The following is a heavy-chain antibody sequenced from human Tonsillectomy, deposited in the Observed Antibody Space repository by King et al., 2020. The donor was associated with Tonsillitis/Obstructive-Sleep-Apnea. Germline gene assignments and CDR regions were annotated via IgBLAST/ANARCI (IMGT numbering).Heavy chain of an antibody. Sequence: QLQESGPGLVKPSETLSLTCTVSGGSISSKNYYWGWIRQTPMKGLEWIGTIYYSGTTYYTPSLKSRVTISLDTSRDQFSLRLFSVTAADTAVYYCVRHIGEGDYYYFMDVWGKGTTVTVSS. CDR3: VRHIGEGDYYYFMDV. J-gene: IGHJ6*03. CDR2: IYYSGTT. CDR1: GGSISSKNYY. D-gene: IGHD3-3*01. V-gene: IGHV4-39*01.